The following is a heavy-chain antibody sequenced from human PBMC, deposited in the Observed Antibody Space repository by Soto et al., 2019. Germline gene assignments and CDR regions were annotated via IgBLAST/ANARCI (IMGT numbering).Heavy chain of an antibody. CDR3: ARDQGGSYLTALNNWFDP. J-gene: IGHJ5*02. D-gene: IGHD1-26*01. V-gene: IGHV1-69*13. CDR1: GGTFSSYS. CDR2: IIPIFGTA. Sequence: VASVKVSCKASGGTFSSYSISWVRQAPGQGLEWMGGIIPIFGTANYAQKFQGRVTITADESTSTAYMELSSLRSEDTAVYYCARDQGGSYLTALNNWFDPWGQGTLVTVSS.